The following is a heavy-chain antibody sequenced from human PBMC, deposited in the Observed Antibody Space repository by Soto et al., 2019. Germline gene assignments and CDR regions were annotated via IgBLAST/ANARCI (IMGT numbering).Heavy chain of an antibody. CDR1: GFTFSSYA. V-gene: IGHV3-30-3*01. D-gene: IGHD2-15*01. CDR2: ISYDGSNK. J-gene: IGHJ6*02. CDR3: ARDTSPGYCSGGSCSVYYYGMDV. Sequence: GGTLRLSCAASGFTFSSYAMHWVRQAPGKGLEWVAVISYDGSNKYYADSVKGRFTISRDNSKNTLYLQMNSLRAEDTAVYYCARDTSPGYCSGGSCSVYYYGMDVWGQGTTVTGSS.